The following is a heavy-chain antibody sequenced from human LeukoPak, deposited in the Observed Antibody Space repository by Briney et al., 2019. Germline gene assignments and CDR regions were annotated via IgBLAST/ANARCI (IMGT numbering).Heavy chain of an antibody. CDR2: IYYSGST. CDR3: ARLKYSSSWYVWFDP. J-gene: IGHJ5*02. V-gene: IGHV4-39*01. CDR1: GGSISSSSYY. Sequence: KPSATLSLTCPVSGGSISSSSYYWGWIRQPPGKGLAWIGSIYYSGSTYYNPSLKSRVTISVDTSKNQFSLKLSSVTAADTAVYYCARLKYSSSWYVWFDPWGQGTLVTVSS. D-gene: IGHD6-13*01.